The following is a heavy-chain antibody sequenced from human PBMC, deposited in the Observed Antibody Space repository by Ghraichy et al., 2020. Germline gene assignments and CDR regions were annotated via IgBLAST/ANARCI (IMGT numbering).Heavy chain of an antibody. Sequence: ASVKVSCKASGYTFTSYGISWVRQAPGQGLEWMGLISTYNGNTNYAQKLQGKVTMTTDTSTSTAYMELRSLRSDDTAVYYCARVEAYYYDSSGYHGGYWGQGTLVTVSS. CDR3: ARVEAYYYDSSGYHGGY. J-gene: IGHJ4*02. V-gene: IGHV1-18*01. D-gene: IGHD3-22*01. CDR2: ISTYNGNT. CDR1: GYTFTSYG.